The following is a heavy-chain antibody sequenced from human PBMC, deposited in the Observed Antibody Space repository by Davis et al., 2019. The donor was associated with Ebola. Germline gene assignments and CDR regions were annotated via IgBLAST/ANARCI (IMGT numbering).Heavy chain of an antibody. Sequence: GESLKISCAASGFTFSDYYMNWVRQAPGKGLEWLSYISSSSNSIYYADSVKGRFTISRDNANNSLYLQMNSLRDEDTAVYYCARDHPTTPGPATLDYWGQGTLVTVSS. CDR3: ARDHPTTPGPATLDY. CDR1: GFTFSDYY. J-gene: IGHJ4*02. CDR2: ISSSSNSI. D-gene: IGHD1/OR15-1a*01. V-gene: IGHV3-11*04.